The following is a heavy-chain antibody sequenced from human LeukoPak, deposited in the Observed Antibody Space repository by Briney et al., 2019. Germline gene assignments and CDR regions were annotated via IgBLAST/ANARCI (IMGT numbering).Heavy chain of an antibody. CDR3: ARTYDFWSGPGLYYFDY. Sequence: SETLSLTCTVSGGSISSSSYYWGWIRQPPGKGLEWIGSIYYSGSTYYNPSLKSRVTISVDTSKNQFSLKLSSVTAADTAVYYCARTYDFWSGPGLYYFDYWGQGTLVTVSS. J-gene: IGHJ4*02. V-gene: IGHV4-39*01. CDR1: GGSISSSSYY. D-gene: IGHD3-3*01. CDR2: IYYSGST.